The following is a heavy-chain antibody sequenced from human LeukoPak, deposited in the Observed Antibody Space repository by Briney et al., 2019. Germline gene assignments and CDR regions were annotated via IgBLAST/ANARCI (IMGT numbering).Heavy chain of an antibody. CDR1: GFTFSSYE. Sequence: GGSLRLSCAASGFTFSSYEMNWVRQAPGKGLEWVSGISDSGGTTYYVDSVKGRFTISRDNSKNTLYLQINSLRAEDMALYYCAKSSDGSTSFDQWGQGTLVTVSS. J-gene: IGHJ4*02. V-gene: IGHV3-23*01. CDR2: ISDSGGTT. D-gene: IGHD2-2*01. CDR3: AKSSDGSTSFDQ.